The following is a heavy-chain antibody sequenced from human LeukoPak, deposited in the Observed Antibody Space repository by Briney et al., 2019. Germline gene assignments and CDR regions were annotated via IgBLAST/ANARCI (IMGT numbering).Heavy chain of an antibody. J-gene: IGHJ4*02. CDR2: IYTSGST. D-gene: IGHD5-18*01. V-gene: IGHV4-61*02. CDR3: ARGGDTAMATPFGY. Sequence: SQTLSLTCTVSGGSISSGSYYWSWIRQPAGKGLEWIVRIYTSGSTNYNPSLKNRVTISVDTSKNQFSLKLSSVTAADTAVYYCARGGDTAMATPFGYWGQGTLVTVSS. CDR1: GGSISSGSYY.